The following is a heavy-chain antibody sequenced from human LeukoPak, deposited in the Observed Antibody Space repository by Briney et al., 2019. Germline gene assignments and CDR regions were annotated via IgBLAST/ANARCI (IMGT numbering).Heavy chain of an antibody. CDR3: AKDGVYSGSYYEDY. Sequence: GGTLRLSCSASGFTFTTYAMTWVRQAPGKGLEWVSSISGGGGDKFYADSVKGRFIISRDNSTNTMYLQMNSLRAEDTAVYYCAKDGVYSGSYYEDYWGQGTLVTVSS. D-gene: IGHD3-10*01. CDR2: ISGGGGDK. CDR1: GFTFTTYA. J-gene: IGHJ4*02. V-gene: IGHV3-23*01.